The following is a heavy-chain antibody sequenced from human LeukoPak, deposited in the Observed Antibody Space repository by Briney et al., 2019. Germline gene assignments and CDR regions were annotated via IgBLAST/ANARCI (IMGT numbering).Heavy chain of an antibody. CDR3: ARESSGYDLLFDY. Sequence: GGSLRLSCAASGFTFSDYYMTWIRQAPGKGLEWVSYITSGSTHTNYAGSVTGRFTISRDNAKNSLYLQMNSLRAEDTAVYYCARESSGYDLLFDYWGQGTLVTVSS. J-gene: IGHJ4*02. V-gene: IGHV3-11*05. CDR2: ITSGSTHT. D-gene: IGHD5-12*01. CDR1: GFTFSDYY.